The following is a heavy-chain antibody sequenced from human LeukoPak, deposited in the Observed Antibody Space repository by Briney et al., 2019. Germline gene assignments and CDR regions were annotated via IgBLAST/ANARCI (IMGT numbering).Heavy chain of an antibody. J-gene: IGHJ4*02. Sequence: GESLKISCKGSGYSFTSYWIGWVRQMPRKGLEWMGIIYPGDSDTRYSPSFQGQVTISADKSISTAYLQWSSLKASDTAMYYCARSEGYCSGGSCYGGYYFDYWGQGTLVTVSS. D-gene: IGHD2-15*01. CDR2: IYPGDSDT. V-gene: IGHV5-51*01. CDR3: ARSEGYCSGGSCYGGYYFDY. CDR1: GYSFTSYW.